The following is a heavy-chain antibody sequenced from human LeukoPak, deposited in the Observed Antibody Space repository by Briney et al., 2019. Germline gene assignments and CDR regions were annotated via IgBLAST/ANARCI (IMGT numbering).Heavy chain of an antibody. D-gene: IGHD3-22*01. CDR2: IKFDGSLA. CDR1: GLTFSTYW. CDR3: VTGHYDSRMYFDL. J-gene: IGHJ2*01. V-gene: IGHV3-74*01. Sequence: PGGSLGLSCTASGLTFSTYWVHWVRQAPGKGLVWVSQIKFDGSLASYADSVKGRFTISRDNAKNTVYLQMNSLGTEDTAVYYCVTGHYDSRMYFDLWGRGALVTVSS.